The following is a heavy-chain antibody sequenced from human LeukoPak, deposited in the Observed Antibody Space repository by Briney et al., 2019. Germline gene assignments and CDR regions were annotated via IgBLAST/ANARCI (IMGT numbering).Heavy chain of an antibody. CDR3: ARAVLRRFDP. CDR2: IYYSGSA. J-gene: IGHJ5*02. V-gene: IGHV4-59*01. CDR1: GGSISSYY. Sequence: PSETLSLTCTVSGGSISSYYWSWIRQPPGKGLEWIGYIYYSGSANYNPSLKSRVTISVDTSKDQFSLKLSSVTAADTAVYYCARAVLRRFDPWGQGTLVTVSS.